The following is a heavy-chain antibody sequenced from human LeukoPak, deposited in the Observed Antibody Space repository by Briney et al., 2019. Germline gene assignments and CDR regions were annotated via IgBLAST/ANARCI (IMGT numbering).Heavy chain of an antibody. V-gene: IGHV4-39*01. CDR2: IYYSGST. Sequence: SETLSLTCIVSGGSISSISSNNYHWGWIRQPPGKGLEWIGSIYYSGSTYYNPSLKSRVTISVDTSKNQFSLKLSSVTAADTAVYYCARGPPYSGDYDPYFDYWGQGTLVTVSS. D-gene: IGHD4-17*01. CDR3: ARGPPYSGDYDPYFDY. CDR1: GGSISSISSNNYH. J-gene: IGHJ4*02.